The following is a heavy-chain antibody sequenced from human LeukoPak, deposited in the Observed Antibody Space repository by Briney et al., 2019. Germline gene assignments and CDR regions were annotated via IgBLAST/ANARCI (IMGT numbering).Heavy chain of an antibody. Sequence: PGGSLRLSCAASGFTFSSYAMHWVRQAPGKGLEYVSAISSNGGSTYYANSVKGRFTISRDNSKNTLYLQMGSLRAEDMAVYYCARGPLYDSSGYATIDYWGQGTLVTVSS. J-gene: IGHJ4*02. CDR2: ISSNGGST. CDR1: GFTFSSYA. V-gene: IGHV3-64*01. D-gene: IGHD3-22*01. CDR3: ARGPLYDSSGYATIDY.